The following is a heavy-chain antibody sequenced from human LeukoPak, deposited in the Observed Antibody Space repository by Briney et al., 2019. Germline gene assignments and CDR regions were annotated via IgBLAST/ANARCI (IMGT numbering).Heavy chain of an antibody. CDR2: ISGDGSTT. CDR1: GFTFSSYW. V-gene: IGHV3-74*01. D-gene: IGHD4-17*01. J-gene: IGHJ4*02. CDR3: ARGTYYGSFDL. Sequence: GGSLRLSCAASGFTFSSYWMHWVRQAPGKGLVWVSCISGDGSTTSYADSVKGRFTISRDNAKNTLHLQMNSLRVEDTSVYYCARGTYYGSFDLWGQGTLVTVSS.